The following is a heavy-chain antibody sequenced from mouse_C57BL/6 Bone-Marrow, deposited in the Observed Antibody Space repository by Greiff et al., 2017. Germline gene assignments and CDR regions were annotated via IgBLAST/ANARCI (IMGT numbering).Heavy chain of an antibody. CDR2: IHPNSGST. Sequence: QVQLQQPGAELVKPGASVKLSCKASGYTFTSYWMHWVKQRPGQGLEWIGMIHPNSGSTNYNEKFKSKATLTVDKSSSTAYMQRSSLTSEDSAVYYCARAITTVVAHWYFDVGGTGTTVTVSS. V-gene: IGHV1-64*01. J-gene: IGHJ1*03. CDR3: ARAITTVVAHWYFDV. D-gene: IGHD1-1*01. CDR1: GYTFTSYW.